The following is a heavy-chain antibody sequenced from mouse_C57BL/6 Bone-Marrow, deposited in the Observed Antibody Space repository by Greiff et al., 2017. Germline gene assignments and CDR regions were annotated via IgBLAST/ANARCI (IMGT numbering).Heavy chain of an antibody. D-gene: IGHD3-3*01. CDR1: GYTFTSYW. Sequence: QVQLQQPGAELVRPGTSVTLSCKASGYTFTSYWMHWVKQRPGQGLEWIGVIDPSDSYTNYNQKFKGKATLTVDTSSSTAYMQLSSLTSEDAAVYYCARGAVRTWFAYWGQGTLVTVSA. CDR3: ARGAVRTWFAY. CDR2: IDPSDSYT. J-gene: IGHJ3*01. V-gene: IGHV1-59*01.